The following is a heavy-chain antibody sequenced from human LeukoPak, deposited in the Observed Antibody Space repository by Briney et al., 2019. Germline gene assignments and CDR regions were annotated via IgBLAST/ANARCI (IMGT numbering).Heavy chain of an antibody. J-gene: IGHJ6*02. CDR2: IYHSGST. D-gene: IGHD6-25*01. CDR1: GGSISSGGYY. Sequence: PSETLSLTCTVSGGSISSGGYYWSWIRQPPGKGLEWIGYIYHSGSTYYNPSLKSRVTISVDRSKNQFSLKLSSVTAADTAVYYCARVSTAADYYYYGMDVWGQGTTVTVSS. V-gene: IGHV4-30-2*01. CDR3: ARVSTAADYYYYGMDV.